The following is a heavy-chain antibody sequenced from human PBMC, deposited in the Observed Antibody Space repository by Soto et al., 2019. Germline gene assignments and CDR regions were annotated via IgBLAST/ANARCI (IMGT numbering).Heavy chain of an antibody. V-gene: IGHV4-34*01. CDR2: INHSGST. D-gene: IGHD6-19*01. Sequence: SETLSLTCAVYGGSFSGYYWSWIRQPPGKGLEWIGEINHSGSTNYNPSLKSRVTISVDTSKNQFSLKLSSVTAADTAVYYCARLADGKIAVAGTRDYWGQGTLVTVSS. CDR1: GGSFSGYY. CDR3: ARLADGKIAVAGTRDY. J-gene: IGHJ4*02.